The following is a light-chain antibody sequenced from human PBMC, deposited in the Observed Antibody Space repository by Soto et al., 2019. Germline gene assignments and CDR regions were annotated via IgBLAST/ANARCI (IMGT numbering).Light chain of an antibody. J-gene: IGKJ5*01. CDR1: QAIRGA. Sequence: AIPLTQSPSSLSASVGDRVTITCRASQAIRGALAWYQQKPGKPPKLLIFDVSRLQSGVPSRFSGSGSGTDVTLTISSLQPEDWATYYCQQFNTYPITFGQGTRLEIK. V-gene: IGKV1-13*02. CDR2: DVS. CDR3: QQFNTYPIT.